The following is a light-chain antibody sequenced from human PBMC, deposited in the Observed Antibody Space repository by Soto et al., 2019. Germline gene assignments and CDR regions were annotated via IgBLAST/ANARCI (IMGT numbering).Light chain of an antibody. CDR2: LNGDGSH. CDR1: SGHSSYA. Sequence: QSVLTQSPSASASLGASVKLTCTLSSGHSSYAIAWHQQQPEKGPRSLMKLNGDGSHSKGDGIPDRFSGSSSGAERYLTISSLQSEDEADYYCQTWGTGIQVFGGGTKLTVL. CDR3: QTWGTGIQV. J-gene: IGLJ2*01. V-gene: IGLV4-69*01.